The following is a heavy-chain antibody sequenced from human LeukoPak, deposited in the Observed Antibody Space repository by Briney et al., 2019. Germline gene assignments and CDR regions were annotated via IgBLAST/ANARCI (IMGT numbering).Heavy chain of an antibody. CDR1: GYTFTSYG. Sequence: ASVKVSCKASGYTFTSYGISWVRQAPGQGLEWMGWISAYNGNTHYAQKLQGRVTMTTDTSTSTAYMELRSLRSDDTAVYYCARAPVDTAMVIRVAFDIWGQGTMVTVSS. D-gene: IGHD5-18*01. CDR3: ARAPVDTAMVIRVAFDI. CDR2: ISAYNGNT. J-gene: IGHJ3*02. V-gene: IGHV1-18*01.